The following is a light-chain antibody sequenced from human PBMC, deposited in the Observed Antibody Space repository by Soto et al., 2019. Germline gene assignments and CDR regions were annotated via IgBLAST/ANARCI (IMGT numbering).Light chain of an antibody. CDR2: KAS. J-gene: IGKJ4*01. CDR3: EQDAAYPLT. CDR1: QSISSW. V-gene: IGKV1-5*03. Sequence: DIQMTQSPSTLSASVGDRVTITFRASQSISSWLAWYQQKRGKAPKLLIYKASNLQSGVPSRFSGSVSVTEFTLISSSLQPDYVATYYCEQDAAYPLTFGGGTKVEIK.